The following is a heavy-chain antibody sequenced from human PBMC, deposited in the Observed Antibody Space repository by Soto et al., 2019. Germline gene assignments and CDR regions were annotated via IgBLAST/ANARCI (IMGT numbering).Heavy chain of an antibody. CDR1: GFSLSSLSTSGVG. D-gene: IGHD3-3*01. CDR3: AHRRSVFGVVAPFDP. CDR2: IYWNDDK. V-gene: IGHV2-5*01. Sequence: SGPTLVNPTQTLTLTCTFSGFSLSSLSTSGVGVGCIRQPPGNALEWLALIYWNDDKRYSPSLKSRLTITKDTSKNQVVLTMTNMDHGDTATYYCAHRRSVFGVVAPFDPWGQGTLVTVSS. J-gene: IGHJ5*02.